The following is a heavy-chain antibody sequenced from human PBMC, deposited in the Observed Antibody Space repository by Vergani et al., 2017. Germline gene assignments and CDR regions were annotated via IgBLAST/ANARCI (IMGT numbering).Heavy chain of an antibody. V-gene: IGHV3-30*03. J-gene: IGHJ2*01. Sequence: QVQLVESGGGVVQPGRSLRLSCAASGFTFSSYGMHWVRQAPGKGLEWVAVISYDGSNKYYADSVKGRFTISRDNSKNTLYLQMNSLRAEDTAVYYCARNEVVLMVYAAPINWYFDLWGRGTLVTVSS. CDR2: ISYDGSNK. D-gene: IGHD2-8*01. CDR3: ARNEVVLMVYAAPINWYFDL. CDR1: GFTFSSYG.